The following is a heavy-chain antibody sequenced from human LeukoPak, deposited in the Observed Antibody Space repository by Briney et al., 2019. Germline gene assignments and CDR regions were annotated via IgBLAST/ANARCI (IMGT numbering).Heavy chain of an antibody. J-gene: IGHJ4*02. CDR2: ISAYNGNT. D-gene: IGHD5-18*01. V-gene: IGHV1-18*01. CDR3: AREKSRYKYGYNY. CDR1: GYNFISYD. Sequence: ASVKVSCKASGYNFISYDINRVRQAPGQGLEWMGWISAYNGNTNYAQKLQGRVTMTTDTSTSTAYMELRSLRSDDTAVYYCAREKSRYKYGYNYWGQGTLVTVSS.